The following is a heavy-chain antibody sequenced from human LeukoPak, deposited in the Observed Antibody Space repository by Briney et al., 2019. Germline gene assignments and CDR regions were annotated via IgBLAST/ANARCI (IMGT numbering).Heavy chain of an antibody. CDR1: GFTFCSYG. Sequence: GGSLRLSCAASGFTFCSYGMHWVRQAPGKGLEWVAFIRYDGSNKYYADSVKGRFTISRDNSKNTLYLQMNSLRAEDTAVYYCAKPLGPGRIAAAGLAYWGQGTLVTVSS. CDR2: IRYDGSNK. V-gene: IGHV3-30*02. CDR3: AKPLGPGRIAAAGLAY. D-gene: IGHD6-13*01. J-gene: IGHJ4*02.